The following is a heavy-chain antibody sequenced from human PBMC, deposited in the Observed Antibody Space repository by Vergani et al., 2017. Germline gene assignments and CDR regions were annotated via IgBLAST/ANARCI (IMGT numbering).Heavy chain of an antibody. CDR3: ARDLRLLYNRFDP. J-gene: IGHJ5*02. CDR1: GFTFNQYG. D-gene: IGHD1-14*01. Sequence: VQLAESGGGVVQPGRSLRLSCAASGFTFNQYGMHWVRQAPGKGLEWVAVTWYDGNNKQYADSVKGRFTISRDNSKSTMYLQMNSLRDEDTGVYYFARDLRLLYNRFDPWGQGTLVTGSS. CDR2: TWYDGNNK. V-gene: IGHV3-33*01.